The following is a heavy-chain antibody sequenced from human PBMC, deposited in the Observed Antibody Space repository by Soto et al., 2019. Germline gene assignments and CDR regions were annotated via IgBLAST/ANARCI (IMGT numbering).Heavy chain of an antibody. CDR3: ARDRGFIAVAGTSWGYYYGMDV. J-gene: IGHJ6*02. D-gene: IGHD6-19*01. CDR1: GFTFSSYS. CDR2: ISSSSSTI. Sequence: GSLRLSCAASGFTFSSYSMNWVRQAPGKGLEWVSYISSSSSTIYYADSVKGRFTISRDNAKNSLYLQMNSLRDEDTAVYYWARDRGFIAVAGTSWGYYYGMDVWGQGTTVTVSS. V-gene: IGHV3-48*02.